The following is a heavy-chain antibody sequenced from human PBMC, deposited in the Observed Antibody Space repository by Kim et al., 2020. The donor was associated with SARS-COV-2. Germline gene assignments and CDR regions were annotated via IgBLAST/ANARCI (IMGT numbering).Heavy chain of an antibody. V-gene: IGHV1-2*02. CDR3: ARAAPYCGGDCYDY. Sequence: ASVKVSCKASGYTFTGYYMHWVRQAPGQGLEWMGWINPNSGGTNYAQKFQGRVTMTRDTSISTAYMELSRLRSDDTAVYYCARAAPYCGGDCYDYWGQGTLVTVSS. J-gene: IGHJ4*02. D-gene: IGHD2-21*01. CDR1: GYTFTGYY. CDR2: INPNSGGT.